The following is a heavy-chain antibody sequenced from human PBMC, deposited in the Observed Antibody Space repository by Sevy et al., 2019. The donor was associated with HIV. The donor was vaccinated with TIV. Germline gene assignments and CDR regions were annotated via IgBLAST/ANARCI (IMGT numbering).Heavy chain of an antibody. Sequence: ASVKVSCKASGGTFSSYAISWVRQAPGQGLEWMGGIIPIFGTANYAQKFQGRVTITADKSTSTAYMELSSLRSEDTAVYYCARVYSHSILRRVDLYYWGQGTLVTVSS. CDR3: ARVYSHSILRRVDLYY. J-gene: IGHJ4*02. CDR1: GGTFSSYA. CDR2: IIPIFGTA. D-gene: IGHD3-3*02. V-gene: IGHV1-69*06.